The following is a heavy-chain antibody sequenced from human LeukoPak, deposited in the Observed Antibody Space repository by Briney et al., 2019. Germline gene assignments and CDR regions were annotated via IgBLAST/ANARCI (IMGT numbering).Heavy chain of an antibody. CDR2: IIPILGIA. CDR3: ARDSRTMVVTPPYFDY. CDR1: GGTFSSYT. D-gene: IGHD4-23*01. V-gene: IGHV1-69*04. Sequence: SVKVSCKASGGTFSSYTISWVRQAPGQGLEWMGRIIPILGIANYAQKFQGRGTIAADKSTSTGYMELSSLRSEDTAVYYWARDSRTMVVTPPYFDYWGQGSLVTVSS. J-gene: IGHJ4*02.